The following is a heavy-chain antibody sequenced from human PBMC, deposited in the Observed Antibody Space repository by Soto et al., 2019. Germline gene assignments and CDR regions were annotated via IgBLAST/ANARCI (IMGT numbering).Heavy chain of an antibody. CDR3: ARGIGGYSYGLGPFIDY. V-gene: IGHV4-39*01. Sequence: SETLSLTCTVSGGSISSSSYYWGWIRQPPGKGLEWIGGIYYSGSTYYNPSLKSRVTISVDTSKNQFSLKLSSVTAADTAVYYCARGIGGYSYGLGPFIDYWGQGTLVTVSS. J-gene: IGHJ4*02. CDR1: GGSISSSSYY. CDR2: IYYSGST. D-gene: IGHD5-18*01.